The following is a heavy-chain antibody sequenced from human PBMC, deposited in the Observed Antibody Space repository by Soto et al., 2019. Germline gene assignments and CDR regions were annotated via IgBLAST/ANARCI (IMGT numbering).Heavy chain of an antibody. CDR1: GFTFSSYA. Sequence: PGGSLRLSCAASGFTFSSYAMHWVRQAPGKGLEWVAVISYDGSNKYYADSVKGRFTISRDNSKSTLYLQMNGLRAEDTAVYYCARGYYDSSGYHDAFDIWGQGTMVTVSS. CDR3: ARGYYDSSGYHDAFDI. D-gene: IGHD3-22*01. V-gene: IGHV3-30-3*01. J-gene: IGHJ3*02. CDR2: ISYDGSNK.